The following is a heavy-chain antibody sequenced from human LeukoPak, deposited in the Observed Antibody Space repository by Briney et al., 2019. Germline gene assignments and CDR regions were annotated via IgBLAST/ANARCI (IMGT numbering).Heavy chain of an antibody. V-gene: IGHV3-23*01. D-gene: IGHD3-10*01. CDR1: GFTFSSYA. CDR2: LSGSGGST. CDR3: TSPGSSYYYGSGSYYPFDY. Sequence: GGSLRLSCAASGFTFSSYAMSWVRQAPGKGLEWVSALSGSGGSTYYADSVKGRFTISRDNSKNTLYLQMNSLRAEDTAVYYCTSPGSSYYYGSGSYYPFDYWGQGTLVTVSS. J-gene: IGHJ4*02.